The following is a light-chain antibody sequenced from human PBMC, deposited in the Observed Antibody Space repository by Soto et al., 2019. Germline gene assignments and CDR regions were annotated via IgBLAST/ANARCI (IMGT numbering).Light chain of an antibody. J-gene: IGKJ1*01. CDR3: QQYYSYPT. V-gene: IGKV1-8*01. CDR2: AAS. CDR1: QGISSY. Sequence: AIRMTQSPPSLSASTGDRVTITCRASQGISSYLAWYQQKPGKAPKLLIYAASTLQSGVPSRFSGSGSGTDFTLTISCLQSEDFATYYCQQYYSYPTFGQGTKVDIK.